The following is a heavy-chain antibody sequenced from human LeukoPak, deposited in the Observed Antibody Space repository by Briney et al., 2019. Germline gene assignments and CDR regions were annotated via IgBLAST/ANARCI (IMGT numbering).Heavy chain of an antibody. J-gene: IGHJ4*02. CDR3: ARIRMDYSNYNGGVGVYYFDY. Sequence: SETLSLTCTVSGGSISSSSYYWGWIRQPPGKGLEWIGSIYYSGSTYYNPSLKSRVTISVDTSKNQFSLKLSSVTAADTAVYYCARIRMDYSNYNGGVGVYYFDYWGQGTLVTVSS. V-gene: IGHV4-39*01. CDR2: IYYSGST. D-gene: IGHD4-11*01. CDR1: GGSISSSSYY.